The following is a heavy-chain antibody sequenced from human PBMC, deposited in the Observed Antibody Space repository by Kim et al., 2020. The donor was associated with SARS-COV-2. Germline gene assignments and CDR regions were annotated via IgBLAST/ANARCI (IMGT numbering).Heavy chain of an antibody. Sequence: SETLSLTCTVSGGSISSYYWNWIRQPPGKGLEWIGYIYYSGSTNYNPSLKSRVTISVDTSKNQFSLKLSSVTAADTAVYYCARDGDYYDTSGYGRFDPWGQGTLVTVSS. V-gene: IGHV4-59*01. D-gene: IGHD3-22*01. J-gene: IGHJ5*02. CDR1: GGSISSYY. CDR3: ARDGDYYDTSGYGRFDP. CDR2: IYYSGST.